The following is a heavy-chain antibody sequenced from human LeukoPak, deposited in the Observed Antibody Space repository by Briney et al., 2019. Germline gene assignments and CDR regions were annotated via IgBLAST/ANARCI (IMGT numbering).Heavy chain of an antibody. CDR1: GYTFTGYY. CDR2: INPNSGGT. CDR3: ARGGISGYYPYYFDY. D-gene: IGHD3-22*01. J-gene: IGHJ4*02. V-gene: IGHV1-2*04. Sequence: GASVKVSCKASGYTFTGYYMHWVRQAPGQGLEWMGWINPNSGGTNYAQKFQGWVTMTRDTSISTAYMELSRLRSDDTAVYYCARGGISGYYPYYFDYWGQGTLVTVSS.